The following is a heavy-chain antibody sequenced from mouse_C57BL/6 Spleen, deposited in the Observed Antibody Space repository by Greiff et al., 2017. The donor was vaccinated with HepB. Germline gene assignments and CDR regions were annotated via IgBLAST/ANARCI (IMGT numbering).Heavy chain of an antibody. J-gene: IGHJ2*01. CDR2: SRNKANDYTT. Sequence: EVKLVESGGGLVQSGRSLRLSCATSGFNSSDFYMEWVRQAPGKGLEWIAASRNKANDYTTEYSASVKGRFIVSRDTSQSILYLQMNALRAEDTAIYYCARDAPYGNYFDYWGQGTTLTVSS. V-gene: IGHV7-1*01. CDR1: GFNSSDFY. CDR3: ARDAPYGNYFDY. D-gene: IGHD2-1*01.